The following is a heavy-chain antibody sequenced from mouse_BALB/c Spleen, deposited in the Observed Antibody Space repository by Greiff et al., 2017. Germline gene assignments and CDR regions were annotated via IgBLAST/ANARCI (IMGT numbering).Heavy chain of an antibody. V-gene: IGHV8-12*01. CDR3: ARSSYYGSSLYAMDY. D-gene: IGHD1-1*01. Sequence: ESGPGILQPSQTLSLTCSFSGFSLSTSGMGVSWIRQPSGKGLEWLAHIYWDDDKRYNPSLKSRLTISKDTSRNQVFLKITSVDTADTATYYCARSSYYGSSLYAMDYWGQGTSVTVSS. J-gene: IGHJ4*01. CDR1: GFSLSTSGMG. CDR2: IYWDDDK.